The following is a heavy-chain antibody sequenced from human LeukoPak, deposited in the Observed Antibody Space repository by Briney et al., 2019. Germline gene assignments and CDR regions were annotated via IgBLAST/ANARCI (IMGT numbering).Heavy chain of an antibody. J-gene: IGHJ6*03. V-gene: IGHV4-59*01. D-gene: IGHD3-9*01. Sequence: SETLSLTCTVSGGSISSYYWSWIRQPPGKGLEWIGYIYYSGSTNYNPSLKSRVTISVDTSKNQFSLKLSSVTAADTAVYYCAGVLTGAYYYYYYMDVWGKGTTVTVSS. CDR3: AGVLTGAYYYYYYMDV. CDR1: GGSISSYY. CDR2: IYYSGST.